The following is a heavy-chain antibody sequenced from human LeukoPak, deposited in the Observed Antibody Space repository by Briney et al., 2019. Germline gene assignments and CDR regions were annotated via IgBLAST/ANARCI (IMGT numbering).Heavy chain of an antibody. CDR1: GGSISSSSYY. CDR3: ARHSSSGWYLSYYYYVDV. J-gene: IGHJ6*03. V-gene: IGHV4-39*01. CDR2: IYYSGST. Sequence: SETLSLTCTVSGGSISSSSYYWGWIRQPPGKGLEWIGSIYYSGSTYYNPSLKGRVTISVDTSKNQFSLKLSSVTAADTAVYYCARHSSSGWYLSYYYYVDVWGKGTTVTISS. D-gene: IGHD6-19*01.